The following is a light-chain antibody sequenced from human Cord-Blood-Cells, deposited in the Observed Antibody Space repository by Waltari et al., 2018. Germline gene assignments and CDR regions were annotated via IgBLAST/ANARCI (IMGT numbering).Light chain of an antibody. J-gene: IGKJ5*01. CDR1: PSVSSSY. CDR2: GAS. Sequence: EIVLTQSPCTLSLSPGERATLSCRASPSVSSSYLAWYQQKPGQAPRLLICGASSRATGIPDRFSGSGSGTDFTLTISRLEPEDFAVYYCQQYGSSLITFGQGTRLEIK. V-gene: IGKV3-20*01. CDR3: QQYGSSLIT.